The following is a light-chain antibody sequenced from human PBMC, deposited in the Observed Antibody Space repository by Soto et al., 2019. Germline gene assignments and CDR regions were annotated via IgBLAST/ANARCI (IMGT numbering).Light chain of an antibody. V-gene: IGLV1-40*01. Sequence: QSVLTQPPSVSGAPGQRVTISCTGSSSNIGAGYDVHWYQQLPGTAPKLLIYGNSNRPSGVPDRFSGSKSGTSASLAITGLTAEDEAEYYCQSYDSSLSGVVFGGGTQLTVL. CDR3: QSYDSSLSGVV. J-gene: IGLJ2*01. CDR1: SSNIGAGYD. CDR2: GNS.